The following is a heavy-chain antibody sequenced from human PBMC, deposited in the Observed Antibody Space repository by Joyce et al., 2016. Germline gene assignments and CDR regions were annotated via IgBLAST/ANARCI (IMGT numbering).Heavy chain of an antibody. J-gene: IGHJ5*02. V-gene: IGHV4-34*01. Sequence: QVQLQQWGAGLLKPSETLSLTCAVYGGSFSGYYWSWIRQPPGKGLEWSGEINHSGSTNYNPSRKSRVTISVDTSKNQFSLKLSSVTAADTAVYYCARGPRSNWGLVWFDPWGQGTLVTVSS. CDR1: GGSFSGYY. D-gene: IGHD7-27*01. CDR3: ARGPRSNWGLVWFDP. CDR2: INHSGST.